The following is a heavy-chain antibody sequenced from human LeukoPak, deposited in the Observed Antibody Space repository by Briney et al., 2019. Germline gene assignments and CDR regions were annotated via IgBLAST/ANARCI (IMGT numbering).Heavy chain of an antibody. CDR1: GGSFSDYY. J-gene: IGHJ4*02. D-gene: IGHD6-13*01. CDR3: AGGPGIAAAVYFDC. V-gene: IGHV4-34*01. CDR2: INHSGST. Sequence: PSETLSVTCAVYGGSFSDYYWTWIRQSPGKGLEWIGEINHSGSTNYNSSLKSRVTISVDPYKKQFSLKLSSVTAADTAVYSCAGGPGIAAAVYFDCWGQGTLVTVST.